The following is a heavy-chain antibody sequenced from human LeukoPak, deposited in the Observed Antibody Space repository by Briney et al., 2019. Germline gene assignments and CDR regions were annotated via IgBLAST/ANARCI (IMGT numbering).Heavy chain of an antibody. J-gene: IGHJ4*02. V-gene: IGHV4-39*01. CDR2: IYYSGST. CDR3: ARGGFYCGGDCYVDY. D-gene: IGHD2-21*02. Sequence: PSETLSLTCTVSGGSISSSSYYWGWIRQPPGKGLEWIGSIYYSGSTYYNPSLKSRVTISVDTSKNQFSLKLSSVTAADTAVYYCARGGFYCGGDCYVDYWGQGTLVTVSS. CDR1: GGSISSSSYY.